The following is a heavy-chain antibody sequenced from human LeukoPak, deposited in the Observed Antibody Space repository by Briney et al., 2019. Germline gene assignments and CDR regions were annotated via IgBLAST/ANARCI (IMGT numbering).Heavy chain of an antibody. V-gene: IGHV3-23*01. J-gene: IGHJ4*02. CDR3: AKSGSVWHYFDY. D-gene: IGHD6-19*01. Sequence: PGGSLRLSCAASGFTFSSYAMSWVRQAPGKGLEWVSAISGSGGSTYYADSVKGRFTISRDNSKNTLYLQMDSLRVEGTALYYCAKSGSVWHYFDYWGQGTLVTVSS. CDR2: ISGSGGST. CDR1: GFTFSSYA.